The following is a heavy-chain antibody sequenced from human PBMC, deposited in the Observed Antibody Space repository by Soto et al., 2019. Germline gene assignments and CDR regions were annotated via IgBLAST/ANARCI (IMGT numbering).Heavy chain of an antibody. CDR1: GFTFSSYG. D-gene: IGHD2-2*01. CDR3: ARDPIVVVPAVMYYYYYMDV. Sequence: GGSLRLSCAASGFTFSSYGMHWVRQAPGKGLEWVAVIWYDGSNKYYADSVKGRFTISRDNSKNTLYLQMNSLRAEDTAVYYCARDPIVVVPAVMYYYYYMDVWGKGTTVTVSS. CDR2: IWYDGSNK. V-gene: IGHV3-33*01. J-gene: IGHJ6*03.